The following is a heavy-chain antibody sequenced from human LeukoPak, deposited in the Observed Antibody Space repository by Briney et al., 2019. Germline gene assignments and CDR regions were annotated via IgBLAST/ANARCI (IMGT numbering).Heavy chain of an antibody. Sequence: SVKVSCKASGYTFTSYYMHWVRQAPGQGLEWMGIINPSGGSTSYAQKFQGRVTMTRDMSTSTVYMELSSLRSEDTAVYYCATTLYSGSYSDAFDIWGQGTMVTVSS. D-gene: IGHD1-26*01. V-gene: IGHV1-46*01. CDR2: INPSGGST. CDR3: ATTLYSGSYSDAFDI. J-gene: IGHJ3*02. CDR1: GYTFTSYY.